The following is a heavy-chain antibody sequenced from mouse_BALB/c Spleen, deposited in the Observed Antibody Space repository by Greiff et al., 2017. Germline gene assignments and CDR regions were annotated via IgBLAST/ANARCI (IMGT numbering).Heavy chain of an antibody. V-gene: IGHV2-3*01. D-gene: IGHD1-2*01. CDR1: GFSLTCYD. CDR2: IWGDGST. CDR3: AKTTATWFAY. Sequence: VQLQQSGPGLVAPSQSLSITCTVSGFSLTCYDISWIRQPPGKGLEWLGVIWGDGSTNYHSALISRLSISKDNSKSQVFLKLNSLQTDDTATYYCAKTTATWFAYWGQGTLVTVSA. J-gene: IGHJ3*01.